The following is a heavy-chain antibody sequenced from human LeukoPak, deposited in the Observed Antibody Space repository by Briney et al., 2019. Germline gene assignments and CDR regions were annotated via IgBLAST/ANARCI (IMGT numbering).Heavy chain of an antibody. CDR3: AKSMDILTGYLWSLDY. CDR2: IRYDGSNK. CDR1: GFTFSSYW. Sequence: GGSLRLSCAASGFTFSSYWMHWVRQAPGKGLEWVTFIRYDGSNKYYADSVKGRFTISRDNSKNTLYLQMNSLRPEDTAVYYCAKSMDILTGYLWSLDYWGQGTLVTVSS. V-gene: IGHV3-30*02. J-gene: IGHJ4*02. D-gene: IGHD3-9*01.